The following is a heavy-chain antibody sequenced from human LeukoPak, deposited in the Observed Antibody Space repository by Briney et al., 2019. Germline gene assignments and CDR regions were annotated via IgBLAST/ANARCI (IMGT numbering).Heavy chain of an antibody. D-gene: IGHD1-26*01. CDR2: ISGSGGST. CDR3: ARKDLSGSYFDGYYYGMDV. J-gene: IGHJ6*02. V-gene: IGHV3-23*01. Sequence: PGGSLRLSCAASGFTFSSYAMSWVRQAPGKGLEWVSAISGSGGSTYYADSVKGRFTISRDNSKNTLYLQMNSLRAEDTAVYYCARKDLSGSYFDGYYYGMDVWGQGTTVTVSS. CDR1: GFTFSSYA.